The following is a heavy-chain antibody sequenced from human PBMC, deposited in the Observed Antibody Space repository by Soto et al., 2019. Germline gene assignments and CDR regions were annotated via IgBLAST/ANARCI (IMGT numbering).Heavy chain of an antibody. D-gene: IGHD1-20*01. Sequence: PGGSLRLSWAASGFSFSYYTMNWVRQAPGKGLEWVSSISKGSDYIFYADKVKGRFTISRDNARNSLHLQMTSLRVEDTAVYYCAKDSGCVNNACAYDPWGQGTLVTVSS. CDR1: GFSFSYYT. CDR3: AKDSGCVNNACAYDP. CDR2: ISKGSDYI. V-gene: IGHV3-21*01. J-gene: IGHJ5*02.